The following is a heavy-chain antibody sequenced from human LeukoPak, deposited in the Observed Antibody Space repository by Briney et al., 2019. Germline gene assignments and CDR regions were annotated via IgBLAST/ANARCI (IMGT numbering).Heavy chain of an antibody. D-gene: IGHD3-22*01. Sequence: GGSLRLSCVVSGFTFTSTPMNWVRQAPGKGLEWVSASGTGGDTYYADSVKGRFTISRDNSKNKLYLQMTNLRVEDTAVYYCAKKTPGNYPYDYWGQGTLVAVSP. V-gene: IGHV3-23*01. CDR1: GFTFTSTP. J-gene: IGHJ4*02. CDR3: AKKTPGNYPYDY. CDR2: SGTGGDT.